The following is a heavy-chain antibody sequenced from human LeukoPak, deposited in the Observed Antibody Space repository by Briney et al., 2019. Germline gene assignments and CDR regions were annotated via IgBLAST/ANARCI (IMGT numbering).Heavy chain of an antibody. D-gene: IGHD2-15*01. CDR1: GFTFSSYW. V-gene: IGHV3-74*01. J-gene: IGHJ4*02. CDR2: INSDGTST. Sequence: GGSLRLSCAASGFTFSSYWMHWVRQTPWKGLVWVSRINSDGTSTNYADSVKGRFTISRDNAKNTLYLQMNSLRAEDTAVYYCARDLGSGGSCYRNWGQGTLVTVSS. CDR3: ARDLGSGGSCYRN.